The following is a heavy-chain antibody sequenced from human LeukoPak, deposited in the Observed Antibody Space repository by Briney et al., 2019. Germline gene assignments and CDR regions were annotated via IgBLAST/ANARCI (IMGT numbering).Heavy chain of an antibody. Sequence: SVKVSCKASGGTFSSYTISWVRQAPGQGLEWMGRIIPILGIANYAQKFQGRVTITADKSTSTAYMELSSLRSEDTAVYYCARERDYDFWSGRDPNWFDPWGQGTLVTVSS. V-gene: IGHV1-69*04. CDR1: GGTFSSYT. CDR2: IIPILGIA. J-gene: IGHJ5*02. D-gene: IGHD3-3*01. CDR3: ARERDYDFWSGRDPNWFDP.